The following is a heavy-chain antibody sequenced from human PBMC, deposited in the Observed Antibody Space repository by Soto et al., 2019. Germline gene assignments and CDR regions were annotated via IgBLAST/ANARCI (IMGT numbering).Heavy chain of an antibody. CDR3: ARDTLDCSGGRCGLFRFDP. CDR1: GGSISSYY. J-gene: IGHJ5*02. V-gene: IGHV4-59*01. D-gene: IGHD2-15*01. Sequence: SETLSLTCTVSGGSISSYYWSWIRQPPGKGLEWIGDIYYSAITNYNPSLKSRITISVDTSKNQFSLKLSSVTAADTAVYYCARDTLDCSGGRCGLFRFDPWGKGTLVTVSS. CDR2: IYYSAIT.